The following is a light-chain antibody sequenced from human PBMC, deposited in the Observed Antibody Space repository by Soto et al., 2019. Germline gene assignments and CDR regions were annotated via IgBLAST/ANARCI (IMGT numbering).Light chain of an antibody. Sequence: LTQPASVSGSPGQSITISCTGTSSDFGNYNLVSWYQQHPGKAPKLMIYEGSKRPSGVSNRFSASKSGNTASLTISGLQAEDEADYYCCSYAGSSTYYVFGTGTKVTVL. CDR1: SSDFGNYNL. J-gene: IGLJ1*01. CDR2: EGS. CDR3: CSYAGSSTYYV. V-gene: IGLV2-23*01.